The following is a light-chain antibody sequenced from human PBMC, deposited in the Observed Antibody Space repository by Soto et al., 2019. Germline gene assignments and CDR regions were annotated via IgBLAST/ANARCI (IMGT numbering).Light chain of an antibody. Sequence: QSVLTQPASVSGSPGQSITISCTGSSSDVGGYNYVSWYQQHPGKAPKLMIYEVNYRPSGVSNRFSGSKSGNTASLTISGRQAEDEADYYCSAYTSSDTGVFGAGTKLTFL. J-gene: IGLJ1*01. V-gene: IGLV2-14*01. CDR3: SAYTSSDTGV. CDR2: EVN. CDR1: SSDVGGYNY.